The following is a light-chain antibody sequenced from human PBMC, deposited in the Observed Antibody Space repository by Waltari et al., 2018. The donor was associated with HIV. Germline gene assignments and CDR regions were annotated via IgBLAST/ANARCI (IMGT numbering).Light chain of an antibody. CDR2: SSD. Sequence: QSVLRQPPSMSGAPGQRVTLPCSGNTSNIGANYVYWFQHGPDAAPKLFIFSSDRRPSGFPGRVSGSKAGTSAYLAISGLRPEDEADYYCATWDDNLNTYVFGPGTRLSVL. CDR3: ATWDDNLNTYV. CDR1: TSNIGANY. J-gene: IGLJ1*01. V-gene: IGLV1-47*01.